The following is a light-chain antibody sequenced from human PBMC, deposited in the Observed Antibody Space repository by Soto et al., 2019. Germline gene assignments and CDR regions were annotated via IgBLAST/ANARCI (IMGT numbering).Light chain of an antibody. CDR2: INSDGSH. Sequence: QLVLTQSPSASASLGAWVKLTCTLSSGHSSYAIAWHQQQPEKGPRFLMKINSDGSHNKGDGIPDRFSGSTSGAERYLTISRLQSEDEADYYCQTWGTGIQLFGGGTKLTVL. V-gene: IGLV4-69*01. CDR3: QTWGTGIQL. J-gene: IGLJ2*01. CDR1: SGHSSYA.